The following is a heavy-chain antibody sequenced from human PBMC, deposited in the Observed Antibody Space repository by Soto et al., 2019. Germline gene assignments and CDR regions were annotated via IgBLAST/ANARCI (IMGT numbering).Heavy chain of an antibody. Sequence: GGSLRLTCAVSGCTFSSYAMSWVRQAPGKGLEWVSSMSGSGDSTYYADSVKGRFTISRDNSKNTLYLQMNSLRAEDTAVYYCAKDGVDSTMVLYYFDYWGQGTLVTVSS. CDR3: AKDGVDSTMVLYYFDY. D-gene: IGHD5-18*01. CDR1: GCTFSSYA. V-gene: IGHV3-23*01. CDR2: MSGSGDST. J-gene: IGHJ4*02.